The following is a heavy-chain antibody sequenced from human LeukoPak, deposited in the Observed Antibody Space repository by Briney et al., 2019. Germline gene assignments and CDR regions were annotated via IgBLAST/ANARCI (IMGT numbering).Heavy chain of an antibody. D-gene: IGHD6-19*01. Sequence: ASVKVSCKASGYTFTSYDINWVRRATGQGLEWMGWMNPNSGNTGYAQKFQGRVTMTRNTSISTAYMELSSLRSEDTAVYYCASSIIAVADYFDYWGQGTLVTVSS. CDR2: MNPNSGNT. V-gene: IGHV1-8*01. CDR3: ASSIIAVADYFDY. J-gene: IGHJ4*02. CDR1: GYTFTSYD.